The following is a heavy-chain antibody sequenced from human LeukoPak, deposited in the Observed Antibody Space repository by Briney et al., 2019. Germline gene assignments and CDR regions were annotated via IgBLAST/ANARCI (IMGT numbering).Heavy chain of an antibody. V-gene: IGHV4-38-2*02. CDR2: ICHSGST. J-gene: IGHJ5*02. D-gene: IGHD3-22*01. CDR3: ARDRGTMIVVVNGEDWFDP. CDR1: GYSISSGYY. Sequence: SETLSLTCTVSGYSISSGYYWGWIRQPPGKGLEWIGSICHSGSTYYNPSLKSRVTISVDTSKNQFSLKLSSVTAADTAVYYCARDRGTMIVVVNGEDWFDPWGQGTLVTVSS.